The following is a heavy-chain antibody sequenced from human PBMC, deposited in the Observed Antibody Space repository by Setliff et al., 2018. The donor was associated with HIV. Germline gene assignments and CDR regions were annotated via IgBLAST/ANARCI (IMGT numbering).Heavy chain of an antibody. V-gene: IGHV4-59*13. Sequence: KASETLSLTCTVSGGSISSYYWSWIRQPPGKGLEWIGYIYYSGSTNYNPSLKSRVTISVDTSKNQFSLKLSSVTAADTAVYYCARVSGSYHRNARFDYWGQGTLVTVSS. CDR1: GGSISSYY. CDR2: IYYSGST. D-gene: IGHD1-26*01. J-gene: IGHJ4*02. CDR3: ARVSGSYHRNARFDY.